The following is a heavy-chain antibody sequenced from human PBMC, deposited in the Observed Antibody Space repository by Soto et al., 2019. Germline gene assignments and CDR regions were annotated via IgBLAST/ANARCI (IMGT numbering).Heavy chain of an antibody. CDR2: IIPILGIA. J-gene: IGHJ4*02. CDR3: ARDPSAGDSAGY. Sequence: AASVKVSCKASGGTFSSYTISWVRQAPGQGLEWMGRIIPILGIANYAQKFQGRVTITADKSTSTAYMELSSLRSGDTAVYYCARDPSAGDSAGYWGQGTLVTVSS. D-gene: IGHD2-21*01. V-gene: IGHV1-69*04. CDR1: GGTFSSYT.